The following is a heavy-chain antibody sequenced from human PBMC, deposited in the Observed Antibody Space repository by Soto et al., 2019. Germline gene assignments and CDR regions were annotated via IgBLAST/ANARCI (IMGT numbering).Heavy chain of an antibody. J-gene: IGHJ4*02. CDR3: ARAQWPEYYFDY. Sequence: VGSLRLSCAASGFTVSSNYMSWVRQAPGKGLEWVSVIYSGGSTYYADSVKGRFTISRDNSKNTLYLQMNSLRAEDTAVYYCARAQWPEYYFDYWGQGTLVTVSS. CDR2: IYSGGST. D-gene: IGHD6-19*01. V-gene: IGHV3-53*01. CDR1: GFTVSSNY.